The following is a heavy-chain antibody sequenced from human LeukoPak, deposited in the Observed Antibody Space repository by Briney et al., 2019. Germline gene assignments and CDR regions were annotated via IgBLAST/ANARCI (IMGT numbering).Heavy chain of an antibody. CDR1: GGSIINSNYY. CDR2: IYYSGST. CDR3: ATLRTLGAPRPLDN. J-gene: IGHJ4*02. Sequence: SETLSLTCTVSGGSIINSNYYWGWVRQPPGEGLEWLAMIYYSGSTYYNPSLKTRVTISVDTSKNQFSLNLSSVTAADTAVYYCATLRTLGAPRPLDNWGQGTLVTVSS. V-gene: IGHV4-39*01. D-gene: IGHD1-26*01.